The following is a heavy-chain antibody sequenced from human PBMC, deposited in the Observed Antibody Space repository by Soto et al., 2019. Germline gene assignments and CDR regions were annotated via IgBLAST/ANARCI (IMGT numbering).Heavy chain of an antibody. CDR1: GYTFTSYA. Sequence: QVQLVQSGAEVKKPGASVKVSCKASGYTFTSYAMHWVRQAPGQRLEWMGWINAGNGNTKYSQKFQGRVTITRDTSANTAYMELSSLRSEDTAVYYCASETYDFWSGYYYYYGMDVWGQGTTVTVSS. J-gene: IGHJ6*02. V-gene: IGHV1-3*01. CDR2: INAGNGNT. D-gene: IGHD3-3*01. CDR3: ASETYDFWSGYYYYYGMDV.